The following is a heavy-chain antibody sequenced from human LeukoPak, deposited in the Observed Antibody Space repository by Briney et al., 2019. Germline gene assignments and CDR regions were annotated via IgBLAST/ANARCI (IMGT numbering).Heavy chain of an antibody. V-gene: IGHV1-8*03. CDR1: GYTFTSYD. J-gene: IGHJ5*02. CDR3: ARIPRTTGTTRWFDP. Sequence: ASVKVSCKASGYTFTSYDINWVRQATGQGLEWMGWMNPNSGNTGYAQKFQGRVTITRNTSISTAYMELSSLRSEDTAVYYCARIPRTTGTTRWFDPWGQGTLVTVSS. CDR2: MNPNSGNT. D-gene: IGHD1-1*01.